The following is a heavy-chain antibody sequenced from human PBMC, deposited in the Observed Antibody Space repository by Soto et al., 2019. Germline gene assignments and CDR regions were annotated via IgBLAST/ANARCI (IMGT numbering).Heavy chain of an antibody. CDR2: IYHSGST. CDR1: GGSISSGGYS. Sequence: QLQLQESGSGLVKPSQTLSLTCAVSGGSISSGGYSWSWIRQPPGNGLEWIGYIYHSGSTYSNPSLKSRVNRSVDRSKNQCSLKLSSVTAADTAVYYCARVLGPSDYYFDYWGQGTLVTVSS. CDR3: ARVLGPSDYYFDY. J-gene: IGHJ4*02. V-gene: IGHV4-30-2*01.